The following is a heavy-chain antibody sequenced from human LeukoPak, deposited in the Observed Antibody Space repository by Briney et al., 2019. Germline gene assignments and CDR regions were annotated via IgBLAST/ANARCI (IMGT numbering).Heavy chain of an antibody. Sequence: GGSLRLSCAASGFTFSSYAMSWVRQAPGKGRQWVSSISGSGDSTYYADSVKGRFTISRDNSNNTLYLQMNSLRAEDTAVYYCAILIAVAGPATFYWGQGTLVTVSS. V-gene: IGHV3-23*01. CDR3: AILIAVAGPATFY. CDR1: GFTFSSYA. CDR2: ISGSGDST. D-gene: IGHD6-19*01. J-gene: IGHJ4*02.